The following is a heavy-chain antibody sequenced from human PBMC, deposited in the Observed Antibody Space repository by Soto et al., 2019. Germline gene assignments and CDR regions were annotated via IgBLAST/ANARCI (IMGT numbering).Heavy chain of an antibody. CDR3: TPPAAIRSYYYYGMDV. Sequence: QVQLVQSGAEVKKPGASVKVSCKVSGYTLTELSMHWVRQAPGKGLEWMGGFDPEDGETIYAQKFQGRVTMTEDTSTDTAYMELSSLRYEDTAVYYCTPPAAIRSYYYYGMDVWGQGTTGTVSS. CDR2: FDPEDGET. V-gene: IGHV1-24*01. CDR1: GYTLTELS. J-gene: IGHJ6*02. D-gene: IGHD2-2*01.